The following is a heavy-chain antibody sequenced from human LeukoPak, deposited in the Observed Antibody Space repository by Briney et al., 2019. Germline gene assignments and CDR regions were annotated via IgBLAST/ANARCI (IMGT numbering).Heavy chain of an antibody. CDR2: IYSSGSS. J-gene: IGHJ4*02. CDR3: ARLGYCSGGSCLGADY. CDR1: GGSITSYY. Sequence: PSETLSLTRSVSGGSITSYYWSWIRQPPGKGLEWIGYIYSSGSSNYNPSLRSRVTTSVDTSKNQFSLNLSSVTAADTAVYYCARLGYCSGGSCLGADYWGQGTLVTVSS. D-gene: IGHD2-15*01. V-gene: IGHV4-59*08.